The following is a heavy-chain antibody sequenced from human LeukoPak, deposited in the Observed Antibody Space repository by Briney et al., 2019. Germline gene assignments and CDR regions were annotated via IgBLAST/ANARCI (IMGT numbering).Heavy chain of an antibody. CDR2: ISSDSIYI. CDR1: GFTFSSYS. CDR3: ARGSSSYDC. Sequence: GGSLRLSCVASGFTFSSYSMNWVRQAPGKGLERVSSISSDSIYIYYAASVKGRFTSSRDNAKNSLYLQKNSLRAEDTAVYYCARGSSSYDCWGQGTLLTVSS. J-gene: IGHJ4*02. V-gene: IGHV3-21*01. D-gene: IGHD6-13*01.